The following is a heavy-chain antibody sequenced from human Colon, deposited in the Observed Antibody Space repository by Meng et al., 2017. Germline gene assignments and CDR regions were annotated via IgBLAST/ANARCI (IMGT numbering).Heavy chain of an antibody. CDR1: GYTFTSHA. D-gene: IGHD2-21*01. Sequence: VQFVESGAEVKKPGASVKVSCKASGYTFTSHALYWLRQAPGQRPEWMGWINIGNGNTKYSQNFQGRVTFTRDTSASTAYMELNSLRSEDTAVYYCARDKGDWVLGDYWGQGTLVTVSS. CDR2: INIGNGNT. J-gene: IGHJ4*02. V-gene: IGHV1-3*04. CDR3: ARDKGDWVLGDY.